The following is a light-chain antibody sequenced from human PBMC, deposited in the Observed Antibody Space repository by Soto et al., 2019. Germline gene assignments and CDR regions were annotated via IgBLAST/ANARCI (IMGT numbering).Light chain of an antibody. CDR2: AAS. Sequence: DIPMTQSPSSLSASVGDRVTITCRASQGISIYLAWYQQKPGKVPKLLIYAASTLQSGVPSRFSGSGSGTDFTLTISSLQPEDVATYYCQKYNSAPRGFTFGPGTKVDIK. CDR1: QGISIY. CDR3: QKYNSAPRGFT. J-gene: IGKJ3*01. V-gene: IGKV1-27*01.